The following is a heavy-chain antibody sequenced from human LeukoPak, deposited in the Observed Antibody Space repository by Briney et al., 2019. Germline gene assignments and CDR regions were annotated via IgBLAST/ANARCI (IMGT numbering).Heavy chain of an antibody. CDR2: ISGSGTDT. D-gene: IGHD5-12*01. V-gene: IGHV3-23*01. CDR3: AKDFSGYDFSCGDY. J-gene: IGHJ4*02. Sequence: GGSLRLSCGGSGFTFSSYAMSWVRQAPGKGLEWVSAISGSGTDTFYANSVKGRFTISRDNPKNTLYLQMNSLRAEDTAVYYCAKDFSGYDFSCGDYWGQGTLVTVSS. CDR1: GFTFSSYA.